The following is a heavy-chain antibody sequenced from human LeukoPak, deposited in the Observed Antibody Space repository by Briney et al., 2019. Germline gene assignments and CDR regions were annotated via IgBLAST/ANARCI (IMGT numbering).Heavy chain of an antibody. CDR3: ARDYKYAFDN. V-gene: IGHV3-11*06. CDR1: GGSISSGGYY. J-gene: IGHJ4*02. D-gene: IGHD5-24*01. CDR2: IGISSGNT. Sequence: LSLTCTVSGGSISSGGYYWSWIRQHPGKGLEWISYIGISSGNTKYADSVKGRFTISGDKAKNSLYLQMNSLRVEDTAVYYCARDYKYAFDNWGQGTLVTVSS.